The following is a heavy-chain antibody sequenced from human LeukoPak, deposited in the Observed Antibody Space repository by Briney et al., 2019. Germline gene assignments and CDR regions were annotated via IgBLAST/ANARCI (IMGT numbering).Heavy chain of an antibody. CDR2: INPNTGGT. Sequence: ASVKVSCKASGYTFTDYYMHWVRQAPGQGLEWMGWINPNTGGTNYAQKFQGRVTMTRDTSISTPYMELSWLRSDDTAVYYCARALYTSRSYLATFSPTNFDYWGQGTLVTVSS. J-gene: IGHJ4*02. D-gene: IGHD6-13*01. CDR3: ARALYTSRSYLATFSPTNFDY. CDR1: GYTFTDYY. V-gene: IGHV1-2*02.